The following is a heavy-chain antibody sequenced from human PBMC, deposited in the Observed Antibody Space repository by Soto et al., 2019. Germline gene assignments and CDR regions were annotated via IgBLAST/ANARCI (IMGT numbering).Heavy chain of an antibody. V-gene: IGHV4-34*01. J-gene: IGHJ5*02. CDR2: INHSGST. CDR3: ARGTRSSRWYGMDHWFDP. D-gene: IGHD6-13*01. Sequence: SETLSLTCAVYGGSFSGYYWSWIRQPPGKGLEWIGEINHSGSTNYNPSLKSRVTISVDTSKNQFSLKLSSVTAADTAVYYCARGTRSSRWYGMDHWFDPWGQGTLVTVSS. CDR1: GGSFSGYY.